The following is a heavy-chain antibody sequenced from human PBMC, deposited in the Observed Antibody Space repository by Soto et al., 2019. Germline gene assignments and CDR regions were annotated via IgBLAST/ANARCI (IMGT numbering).Heavy chain of an antibody. CDR2: ITSGNSYT. CDR3: AKPYYYDSSGYSQFDY. V-gene: IGHV3-21*06. Sequence: PGGSLRLSCAASGFTFRSYTMNWVRQTPGKGLEWVSSITSGNSYTYYADSVQGRFTISRDNSRNSVYLEMNSLRAEDTAVYYCAKPYYYDSSGYSQFDYWGQGTLVTVSS. J-gene: IGHJ4*02. D-gene: IGHD3-22*01. CDR1: GFTFRSYT.